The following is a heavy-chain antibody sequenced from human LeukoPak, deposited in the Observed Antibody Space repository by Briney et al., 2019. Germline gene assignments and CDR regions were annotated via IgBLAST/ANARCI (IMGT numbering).Heavy chain of an antibody. D-gene: IGHD3-3*01. J-gene: IGHJ6*02. CDR3: AKLLTSGYYSTLYYYGLDV. CDR1: GFTFSSYA. Sequence: GGSLRLSCVASGFTFSSYAMNWVRQAPGKGLEWVSAISGSGDRTYYADSVRGQFTISRDNSKNSLSLQLSGLRADDTAVYFCAKLLTSGYYSTLYYYGLDVWGPGTTVTVSS. V-gene: IGHV3-23*01. CDR2: ISGSGDRT.